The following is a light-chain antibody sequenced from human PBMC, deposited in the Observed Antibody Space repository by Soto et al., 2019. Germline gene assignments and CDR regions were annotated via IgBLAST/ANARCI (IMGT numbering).Light chain of an antibody. CDR2: EVS. CDR1: SSDVGGYNY. CDR3: SSYAGSNNEV. Sequence: QSALTQPPSESGSPGQSVTICCTGTSSDVGGYNYVSWYQQHPGKAPKLMIYEVSKRPSGVPDRFSGSKSGNTASLTVSGLQAEDEADYYCSSYAGSNNEVFGGGTKLTVL. V-gene: IGLV2-8*01. J-gene: IGLJ3*02.